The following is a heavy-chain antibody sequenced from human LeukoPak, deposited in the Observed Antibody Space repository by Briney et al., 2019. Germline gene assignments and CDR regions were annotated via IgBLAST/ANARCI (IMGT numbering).Heavy chain of an antibody. CDR3: ARRHGMDV. J-gene: IGHJ6*04. CDR1: GFTFSSYS. Sequence: GGSLRLSCAASGFTFSSYSMNWVRQAPGKGLEWVSYISSSSSTIYYADSVKGRFTISRDNAKNSLYLHMNSLRAEDTAVYYCARRHGMDVWGKGTTVTVSS. CDR2: ISSSSSTI. V-gene: IGHV3-48*04.